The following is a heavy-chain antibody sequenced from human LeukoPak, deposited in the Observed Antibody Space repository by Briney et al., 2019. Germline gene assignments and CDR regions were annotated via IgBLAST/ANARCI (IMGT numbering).Heavy chain of an antibody. Sequence: SETLSLTCTVSGGSISSYYWSWIRQPPGKGLEWIGYIYYSGSTNYNPSLKSRVTISVDTSKNQFSLKLSSVTAANTAVYYCARDHGYCSSTSCYEYWFDPWGQGTLFTVSS. J-gene: IGHJ5*02. CDR2: IYYSGST. CDR3: ARDHGYCSSTSCYEYWFDP. D-gene: IGHD2-2*01. V-gene: IGHV4-59*01. CDR1: GGSISSYY.